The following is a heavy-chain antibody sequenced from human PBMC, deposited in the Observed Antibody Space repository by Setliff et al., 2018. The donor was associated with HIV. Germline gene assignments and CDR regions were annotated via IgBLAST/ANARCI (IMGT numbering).Heavy chain of an antibody. J-gene: IGHJ4*02. CDR3: ARGSSWPYYFDY. Sequence: PSETLSLTCTVSGGSISSSSYYWGWIRQPPGKGLEWIGSIYYSGSTYYSPSLKSRVTISVDTSKNQFSLKLSSVTAADTAVYYCARGSSWPYYFDYWGQGTLVTVS. D-gene: IGHD6-13*01. CDR1: GGSISSSSYY. CDR2: IYYSGST. V-gene: IGHV4-39*01.